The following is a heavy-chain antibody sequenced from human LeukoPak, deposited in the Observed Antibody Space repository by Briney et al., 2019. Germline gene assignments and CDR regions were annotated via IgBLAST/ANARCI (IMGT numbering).Heavy chain of an antibody. CDR3: ARDLGSSSSSRTNWFDP. D-gene: IGHD6-13*01. Sequence: ASVKVSCKASGHTFTSYYMHWVRQAPGQGLEWMGIINPSGGSTSYAQKFQGRVTMTRDMSTSTVYMELSSLRSEDTAVYYCARDLGSSSSSRTNWFDPWGQGTLVTVSS. J-gene: IGHJ5*02. CDR1: GHTFTSYY. V-gene: IGHV1-46*01. CDR2: INPSGGST.